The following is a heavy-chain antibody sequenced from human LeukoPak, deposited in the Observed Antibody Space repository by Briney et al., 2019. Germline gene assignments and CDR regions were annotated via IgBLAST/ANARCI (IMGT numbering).Heavy chain of an antibody. D-gene: IGHD5-18*01. CDR2: IWYDGSNK. CDR1: GFTFSSYG. J-gene: IGHJ6*03. V-gene: IGHV3-33*01. CDR3: ARDSPVDTAMYARYMDV. Sequence: GGSPRLSCAASGFTFSSYGMHWVRQAPGKELEWVAVIWYDGSNKYYADSVKGRFTISRDNSKNTLYLQMNSLRAEDTAVYYCARDSPVDTAMYARYMDVWGKGTTVTVSS.